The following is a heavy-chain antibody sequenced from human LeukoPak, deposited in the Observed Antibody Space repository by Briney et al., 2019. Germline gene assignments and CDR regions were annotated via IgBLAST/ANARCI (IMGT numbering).Heavy chain of an antibody. D-gene: IGHD3-3*01. J-gene: IGHJ6*03. CDR3: ARDRFDYDFWSGKTQYYYYYYHMDV. CDR1: GGTFSSYA. V-gene: IGHV1-69*05. CDR2: IIPIFGTA. Sequence: SVKVSCKASGGTFSSYAISWVRQAPGQGLEWMGGIIPIFGTANYAQKFQGRVTITTDESTSTAYMELSSLRSEDTAVYYCARDRFDYDFWSGKTQYYYYYYHMDVWGKGTTVTVSS.